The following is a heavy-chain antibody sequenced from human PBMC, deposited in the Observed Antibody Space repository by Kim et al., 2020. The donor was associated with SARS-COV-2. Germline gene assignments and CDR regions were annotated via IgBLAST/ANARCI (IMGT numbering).Heavy chain of an antibody. V-gene: IGHV4-31*01. Sequence: SETLSLTCTVSGGSISSRGHYWSWIRQLPGKGLESIGYIYSSGSTYYDPSLISQVSISVDTSKNQFSLKLSSVTAADTAVYYCARLTAGYFYYYFINVWG. CDR2: IYSSGST. J-gene: IGHJ6*03. D-gene: IGHD3-16*01. CDR3: ARLTAGYFYYYFINV. CDR1: GGSISSRGHY.